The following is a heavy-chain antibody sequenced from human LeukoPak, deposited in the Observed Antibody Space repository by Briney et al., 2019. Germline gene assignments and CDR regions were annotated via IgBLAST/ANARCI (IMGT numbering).Heavy chain of an antibody. CDR2: ISSSSSFI. J-gene: IGHJ4*02. CDR3: ARAGSGYWDDY. D-gene: IGHD3-22*01. V-gene: IGHV3-21*01. Sequence: GGSLRLSCAASGFTFDDYAMHWVRQAPGKWLEWVSSISSSSSFIYYADSVKGRFTISRDNAKNSLYLQMNSLRAEDTAVYYCARAGSGYWDDYWGQGTLVTVSS. CDR1: GFTFDDYA.